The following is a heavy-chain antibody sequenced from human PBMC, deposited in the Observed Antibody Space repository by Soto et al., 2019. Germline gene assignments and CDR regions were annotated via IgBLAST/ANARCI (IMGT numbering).Heavy chain of an antibody. CDR1: GFNLISHS. CDR2: ISGSGIT. V-gene: IGHV3-48*02. D-gene: IGHD2-15*01. Sequence: EVQLVESGGGLILPGGSLRLSCAVSGFNLISHSMNWVRQAPGKGLEWLAHISGSGITYYAESVKGRFTISRDNAKNSLFLQMNSLRDEDTAVYYCASTVDYWGRGTLVTVST. CDR3: ASTVDY. J-gene: IGHJ4*02.